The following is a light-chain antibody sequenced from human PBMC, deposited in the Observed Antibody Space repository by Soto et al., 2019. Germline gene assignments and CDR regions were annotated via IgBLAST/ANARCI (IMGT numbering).Light chain of an antibody. Sequence: EIVLTQSPATLSFSAGESATLSCRASQSVSSYLAWYQQKPGQAPRLLIYDASNRATGIPARFSGSGSGTDFTLTISSLEPEDFAVYYCQQRSNWPLTFGGGTKVDIK. CDR3: QQRSNWPLT. V-gene: IGKV3-11*01. CDR2: DAS. CDR1: QSVSSY. J-gene: IGKJ4*01.